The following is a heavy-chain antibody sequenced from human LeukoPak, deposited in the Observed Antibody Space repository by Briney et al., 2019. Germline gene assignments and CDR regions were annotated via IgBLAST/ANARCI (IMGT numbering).Heavy chain of an antibody. CDR2: ISVGGGST. D-gene: IGHD5-18*01. J-gene: IGHJ4*02. V-gene: IGHV3-23*01. Sequence: GGSLRLSCAASGFTFSSYGMHWVRQAPGQGLEWVSAISVGGGSTSYADSVKGRFTISRDNSQNTLYLQMNSLRAEDTAVYYCARDPGDSLYYFDYWGQGTLVTVSS. CDR3: ARDPGDSLYYFDY. CDR1: GFTFSSYG.